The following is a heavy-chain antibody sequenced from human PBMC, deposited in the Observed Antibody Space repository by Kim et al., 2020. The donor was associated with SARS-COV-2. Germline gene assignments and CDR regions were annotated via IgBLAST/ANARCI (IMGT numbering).Heavy chain of an antibody. Sequence: RFTISRDNAKNSLYLQMNSVRDEDTAVYYCASRRYFDWSHPIYYYYGMDVWGQGTTVTVSS. J-gene: IGHJ6*02. V-gene: IGHV3-48*02. CDR3: ASRRYFDWSHPIYYYYGMDV. D-gene: IGHD3-9*01.